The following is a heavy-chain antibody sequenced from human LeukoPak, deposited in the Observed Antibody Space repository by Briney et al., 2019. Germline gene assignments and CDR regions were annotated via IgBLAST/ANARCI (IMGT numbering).Heavy chain of an antibody. CDR3: ARRVFGVKQRGGYFDY. CDR1: GYSFTNYW. CDR2: FYPGDSDT. Sequence: AESLTITCKGSGYSFTNYWIGWVGQMYRKGLEWMELFYPGDSDTRYSPSFQGQVTISADKSISTAYLQWSSLKASDTAMYYCARRVFGVKQRGGYFDYWGQGTLVTVSS. D-gene: IGHD3-3*01. V-gene: IGHV5-51*01. J-gene: IGHJ4*02.